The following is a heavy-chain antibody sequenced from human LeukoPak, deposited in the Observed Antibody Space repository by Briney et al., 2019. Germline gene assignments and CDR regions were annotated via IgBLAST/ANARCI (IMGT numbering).Heavy chain of an antibody. CDR1: GYTFTSYG. CDR3: ARDRGYGYNPYYFDY. Sequence: ASVKVSCKASGYTFTSYGISWVRQAPGQGLEWMGWISAYNGNTNYAQKLQGRVTMTTDTYTSTAYMELRSLRSDDTAVYYCARDRGYGYNPYYFDYWGQGTLVIVSS. J-gene: IGHJ4*02. V-gene: IGHV1-18*01. D-gene: IGHD5-24*01. CDR2: ISAYNGNT.